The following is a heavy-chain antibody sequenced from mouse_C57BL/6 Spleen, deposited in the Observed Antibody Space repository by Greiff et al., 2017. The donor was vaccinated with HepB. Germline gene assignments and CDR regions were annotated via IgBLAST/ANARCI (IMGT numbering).Heavy chain of an antibody. CDR1: GFSLTSYA. CDR2: IWTGGGT. J-gene: IGHJ2*01. V-gene: IGHV2-9-1*01. D-gene: IGHD2-4*01. Sequence: VQLVESGPGLVAPSQSLSITCTVSGFSLTSYAISWVRQPPGKGLEWLGVIWTGGGTNYNSALKSRLSISKDNSKSQVFLKMNSLQTDDTARYYCARNGYDYGPYYFDYWGQGTTLTVSS. CDR3: ARNGYDYGPYYFDY.